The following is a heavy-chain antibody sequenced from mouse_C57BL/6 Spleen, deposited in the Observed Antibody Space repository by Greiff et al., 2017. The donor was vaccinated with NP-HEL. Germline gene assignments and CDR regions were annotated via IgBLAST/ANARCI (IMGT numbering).Heavy chain of an antibody. CDR3: ARQDYSNYSYYFDY. V-gene: IGHV5-6*01. CDR2: ISSGGSYT. D-gene: IGHD2-5*01. CDR1: GFTFSSYG. Sequence: EVKLMESGGDLVKPGGSLKLSCAASGFTFSSYGMSWVRQTPDKRLEWVATISSGGSYTYYPDSVKGRFTISRDNAKNTLYLQMSSLKSEDTAMYYCARQDYSNYSYYFDYWGQGTTLTVSS. J-gene: IGHJ2*01.